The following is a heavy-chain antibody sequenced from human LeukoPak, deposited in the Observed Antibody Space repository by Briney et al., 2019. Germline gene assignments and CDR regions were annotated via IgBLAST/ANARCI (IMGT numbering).Heavy chain of an antibody. CDR1: GGSISSSSYY. D-gene: IGHD2-15*01. J-gene: IGHJ6*03. Sequence: PSETLSLTCTVSGGSISSSSYYWGWIRQPPGKGLEWIGSIYYSGSTYYNPSLKSRVTISVDTSKNQFSLKLSSVTAADTAVYYCARVSVVGAGRAVGYYYYMDVWGKGTTVTVSS. CDR3: ARVSVVGAGRAVGYYYYMDV. CDR2: IYYSGST. V-gene: IGHV4-39*07.